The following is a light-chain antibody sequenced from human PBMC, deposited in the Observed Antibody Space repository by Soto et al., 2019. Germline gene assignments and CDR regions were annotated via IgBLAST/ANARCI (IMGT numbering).Light chain of an antibody. CDR3: SSYTTTNTYV. CDR1: SSDVGGYNY. J-gene: IGLJ1*01. CDR2: EVT. V-gene: IGLV2-14*01. Sequence: QSVLTQPASVSGPPGQSITISCTGTSSDVGGYNYVSWYQHHPGKAPKLVIYEVTNRPSGVSNRFSGSKSGNTASLTISGLQAEDEAHYYCSSYTTTNTYVFGTGTKVTVL.